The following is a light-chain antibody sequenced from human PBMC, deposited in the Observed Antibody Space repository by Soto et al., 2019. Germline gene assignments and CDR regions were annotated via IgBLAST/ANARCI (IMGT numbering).Light chain of an antibody. CDR3: QQFRSSPLT. Sequence: ESVFTTSPGPLSLSPGARSTLSCRSSQSISINYLAWYQQKPGQAPRLLIYGASSRASGIPDRFSGSGSGTDFTLTISRVEPEDFAVYYCQQFRSSPLTFGGGTKVDIK. CDR2: GAS. CDR1: QSISINY. V-gene: IGKV3-20*01. J-gene: IGKJ4*01.